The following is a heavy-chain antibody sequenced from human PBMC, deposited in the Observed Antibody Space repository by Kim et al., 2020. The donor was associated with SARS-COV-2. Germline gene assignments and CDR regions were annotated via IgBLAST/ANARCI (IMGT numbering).Heavy chain of an antibody. CDR3: ARSLAVGGNSGSYCCQYYYGMDV. Sequence: ASVKVSCKASGYTFTSYYMHWVRQAPGQGLEWMGIINPSGGSTSYAQKFQGRVTMTRDTSTSTVYMELSSLRSEDTAVYYCARSLAVGGNSGSYCCQYYYGMDVWGQGTTVTVSS. J-gene: IGHJ6*02. CDR2: INPSGGST. V-gene: IGHV1-46*03. D-gene: IGHD1-26*01. CDR1: GYTFTSYY.